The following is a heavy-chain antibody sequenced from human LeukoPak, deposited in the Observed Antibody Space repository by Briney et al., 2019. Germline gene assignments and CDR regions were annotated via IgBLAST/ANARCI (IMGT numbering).Heavy chain of an antibody. J-gene: IGHJ4*02. V-gene: IGHV4-39*01. CDR1: GCSISSSSYY. CDR3: ASEGYSSGWYIVDY. Sequence: SETLSLTCTVSGCSISSSSYYWGWIRQPPGKGLEWIGSIYYSGTTYYNPSLKSRVTISVDTSKNQFSLKLSSVTAADTAVYYCASEGYSSGWYIVDYWGQGILVTVSS. CDR2: IYYSGTT. D-gene: IGHD6-19*01.